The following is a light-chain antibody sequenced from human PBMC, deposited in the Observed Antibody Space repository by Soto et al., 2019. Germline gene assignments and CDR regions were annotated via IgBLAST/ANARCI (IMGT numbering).Light chain of an antibody. Sequence: YELTQSPSVSVAPGQTARITCAGSNIGTKTVHWFQQRPGQAPVLVVFDDSHRPSGIPERFSGSNSGSTATLTISRVEAGDEADYYCQVWDSDILHHVFGSGTKVTV. CDR2: DDS. V-gene: IGLV3-21*02. CDR1: NIGTKT. CDR3: QVWDSDILHHV. J-gene: IGLJ1*01.